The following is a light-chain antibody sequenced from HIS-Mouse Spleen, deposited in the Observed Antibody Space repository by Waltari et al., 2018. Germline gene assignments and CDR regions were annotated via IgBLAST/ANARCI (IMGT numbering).Light chain of an antibody. V-gene: IGKV1-33*01. J-gene: IGKJ3*01. CDR3: QQYDNLHRLT. Sequence: DIQMTQSPCSLSASVGARVTITCQASQDISNYLNWYQQKPGKAPKLLIYDASNLETGVPSRFSGSGSGTDFTFTISSLQPEDIATYYCQQYDNLHRLTFGPGTKVDIK. CDR1: QDISNY. CDR2: DAS.